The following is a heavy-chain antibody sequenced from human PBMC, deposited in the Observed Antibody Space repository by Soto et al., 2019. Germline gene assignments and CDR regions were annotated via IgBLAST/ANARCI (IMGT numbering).Heavy chain of an antibody. D-gene: IGHD2-15*01. CDR2: ISAYNGNT. CDR3: ARSPAGYCSGGRCPNWFDP. V-gene: IGHV1-18*01. Sequence: ASVKVSCKASGYTFTSYGISWVRQAPGQGLEWMGWISAYNGNTNYAQKLQGRVTMTTDTSTSTAYMELRSLRSDDTAVYYCARSPAGYCSGGRCPNWFDPWGQGTLVTVSS. J-gene: IGHJ5*02. CDR1: GYTFTSYG.